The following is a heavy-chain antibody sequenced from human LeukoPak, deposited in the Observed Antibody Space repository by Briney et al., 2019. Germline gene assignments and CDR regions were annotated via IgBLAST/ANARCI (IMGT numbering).Heavy chain of an antibody. CDR3: ARDNDYGDYPEY. CDR2: IYTSGST. J-gene: IGHJ4*02. V-gene: IGHV4-61*02. Sequence: SETLSLTCTVSGGSISSGSYYWSWIRRPAGKGLEWIGRIYTSGSTNYNPSLKSRVTISVDTSKNQFSLKLSSVTAADTAVYYCARDNDYGDYPEYWGQGTLVTVSS. CDR1: GGSISSGSYY. D-gene: IGHD4-17*01.